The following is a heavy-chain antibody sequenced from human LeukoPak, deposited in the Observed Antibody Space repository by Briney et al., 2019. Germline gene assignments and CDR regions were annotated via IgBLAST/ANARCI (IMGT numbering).Heavy chain of an antibody. CDR1: GFTFSSYG. J-gene: IGHJ3*02. CDR2: ISYDGSNK. CDR3: AKMRTPTAHSGDAFEI. D-gene: IGHD4-17*01. V-gene: IGHV3-30*18. Sequence: GGSLRLSCAASGFTFSSYGIHWVRQAPGKGLEWVAVISYDGSNKYYVDSVKGRFAISRDNSKNTLNLQMNSLRAEDTAVYYCAKMRTPTAHSGDAFEIWGQGTMVTVSS.